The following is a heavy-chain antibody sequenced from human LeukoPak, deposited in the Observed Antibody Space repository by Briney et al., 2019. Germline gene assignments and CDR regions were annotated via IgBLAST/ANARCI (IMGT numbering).Heavy chain of an antibody. J-gene: IGHJ4*02. CDR3: ARISVIRGLSSFDS. CDR2: ISSTSNTM. V-gene: IGHV3-48*04. Sequence: GGSLRLSCAASGFTFSSYSMNWAPQAPGKGLEWVSYISSTSNTMYYADSVKGRFTISRDNAKTSLYLQMNSLTPEDTAVYYCARISVIRGLSSFDSWGQGTLVTVSS. CDR1: GFTFSSYS. D-gene: IGHD3-10*01.